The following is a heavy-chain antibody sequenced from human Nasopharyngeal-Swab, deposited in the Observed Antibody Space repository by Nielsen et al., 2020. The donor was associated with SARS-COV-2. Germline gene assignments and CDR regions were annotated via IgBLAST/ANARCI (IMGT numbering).Heavy chain of an antibody. Sequence: SETLSLTCTVSGGSISSSSYYWGWIRQPPGKGLEWIGSIYYSGSTYYNPSLKSRVTISVDTSKNQFSLKLSSVTAADTAVYYCARDRGDRTYYDFWSGYPGNYYYYYYMDVWGKGTTVTVSS. V-gene: IGHV4-39*02. CDR3: ARDRGDRTYYDFWSGYPGNYYYYYYMDV. D-gene: IGHD3-3*01. J-gene: IGHJ6*03. CDR1: GGSISSSSYY. CDR2: IYYSGST.